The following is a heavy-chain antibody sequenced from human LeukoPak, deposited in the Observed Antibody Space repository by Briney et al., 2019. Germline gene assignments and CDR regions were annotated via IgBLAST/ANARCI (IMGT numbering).Heavy chain of an antibody. CDR1: GFIFNNYW. Sequence: GGSLRLSCAASGFIFNNYWMQWVRQAPGKGLEWVANINYGGNENYHVDSVKGRFTISRDNVKNSVYLQMNSLRAEDTAVYSCARAVAAADSYWGRGTLVTVSS. D-gene: IGHD6-13*01. J-gene: IGHJ4*02. V-gene: IGHV3-7*04. CDR2: INYGGNEN. CDR3: ARAVAAADSY.